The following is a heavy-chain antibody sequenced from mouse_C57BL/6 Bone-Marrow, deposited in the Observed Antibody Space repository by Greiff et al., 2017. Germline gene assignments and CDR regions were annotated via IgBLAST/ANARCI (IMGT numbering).Heavy chain of an antibody. V-gene: IGHV1-64*01. D-gene: IGHD2-12*01. Sequence: QVQLQQPGAELVKPGASVKLSCKASGYTFTSYWMHWVKQRPGQGLEWIGMIHPNSGSTNYNEKFKSKATLTVDKSSSTAYIQLSSLTSEDSAVYYCARLGFTTSACGYAMDYWGQGTSVTVSS. CDR3: ARLGFTTSACGYAMDY. CDR2: IHPNSGST. J-gene: IGHJ4*01. CDR1: GYTFTSYW.